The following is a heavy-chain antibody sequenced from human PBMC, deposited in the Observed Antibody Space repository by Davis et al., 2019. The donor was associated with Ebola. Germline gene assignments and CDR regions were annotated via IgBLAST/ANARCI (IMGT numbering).Heavy chain of an antibody. CDR2: ISFDGTYK. Sequence: GESLKISCAASGFTFSSYAMHWVCQTPGKGLEWVAAISFDGTYKHYADSVKGRFTISRDNAKNSLYLQMNSLRVEDTAFYYCAKDYTTSAHWGYYGMDVWGKGTTVTVSS. V-gene: IGHV3-30*04. CDR1: GFTFSSYA. J-gene: IGHJ6*04. D-gene: IGHD3-16*01. CDR3: AKDYTTSAHWGYYGMDV.